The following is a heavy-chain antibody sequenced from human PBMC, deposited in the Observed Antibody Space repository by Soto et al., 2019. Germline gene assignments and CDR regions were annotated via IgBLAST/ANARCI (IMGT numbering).Heavy chain of an antibody. CDR3: ARILVYYDSSAAFDY. V-gene: IGHV3-48*02. CDR1: GFTFSSYS. CDR2: ISSSSTI. J-gene: IGHJ4*02. D-gene: IGHD3-22*01. Sequence: GGSLRLSCAASGFTFSSYSMNWVRQAPGKGLEWVSYISSSSTIYYADSVKGRFTISRDNAKNSLYLQMNSLRDEDTAVYYCARILVYYDSSAAFDYWGQGTLVTVSS.